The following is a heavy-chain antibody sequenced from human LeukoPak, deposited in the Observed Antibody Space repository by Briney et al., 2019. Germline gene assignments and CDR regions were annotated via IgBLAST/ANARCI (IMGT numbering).Heavy chain of an antibody. J-gene: IGHJ4*02. V-gene: IGHV3-53*01. D-gene: IGHD2-2*01. CDR3: ASGYCSSTSCYRYFDY. Sequence: PGGSLRLSCAASGFTVSSNYMSWVRQAPGKGLEWVSVIYSGGSTYYADSVKGRFTISRDNSKNTLYLQMNSLRAEDTAVYYCASGYCSSTSCYRYFDYWGQGTLVTVSS. CDR2: IYSGGST. CDR1: GFTVSSNY.